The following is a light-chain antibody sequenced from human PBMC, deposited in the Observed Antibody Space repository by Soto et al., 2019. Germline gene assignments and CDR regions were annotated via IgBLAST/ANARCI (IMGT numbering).Light chain of an antibody. CDR1: QSVSTSH. Sequence: ILLTQSPGTLSLSAWESTTLSCAARQSVSTSHLAWDQQKPGQAPRLIGNGASNRATAIPDRFSGSGSGTDFTLTISRLEPEDFAVYYCQLYDSSPTWAFGQGTKVDIK. J-gene: IGKJ1*01. V-gene: IGKV3-20*01. CDR3: QLYDSSPTWA. CDR2: GAS.